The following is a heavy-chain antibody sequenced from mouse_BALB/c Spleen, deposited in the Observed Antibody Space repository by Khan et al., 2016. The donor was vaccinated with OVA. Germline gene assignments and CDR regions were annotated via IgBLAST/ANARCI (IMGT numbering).Heavy chain of an antibody. V-gene: IGHV13-2*02. CDR1: GFTFSYYR. CDR3: GRGGYYYGTPFDY. Sequence: VQLVETGGGLVRPGNSLKLSCVTSGFTFSYYRMHWLRQFPGKRLEWIAVITVKSDNSGANYAESVKGRFTISRDDSKSSVYLQMNRLREEYTATYYCGRGGYYYGTPFDYWGQGTTLTVSS. J-gene: IGHJ2*01. CDR2: ITVKSDNSGA. D-gene: IGHD1-1*01.